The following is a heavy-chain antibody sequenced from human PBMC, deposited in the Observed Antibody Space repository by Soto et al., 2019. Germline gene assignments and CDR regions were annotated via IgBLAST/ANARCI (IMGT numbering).Heavy chain of an antibody. J-gene: IGHJ4*02. CDR2: IYHSGNS. CDR3: ARTLYSYGPRFDY. D-gene: IGHD5-18*01. CDR1: GGSISSSNW. Sequence: SETLSLTCAVSGGSISSSNWWSWVRQPPGRGLEWIGEIYHSGNSNYNPSLKSRVTLSVDKSKNQFSLKLTSVTAADTAVYYCARTLYSYGPRFDYWGQGTLVTVSS. V-gene: IGHV4-4*02.